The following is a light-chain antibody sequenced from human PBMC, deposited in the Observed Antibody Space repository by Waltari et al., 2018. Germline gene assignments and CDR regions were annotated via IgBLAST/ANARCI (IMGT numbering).Light chain of an antibody. Sequence: DIVMTQTPLSLSVPPGQPSSLSCKSSQSLLPSDGKTSLYWYLQKPGQPPQLLIYEVSTRCSGVPDRVSGRGSGTDLTLKISRVEAEDVGGYYCMQNIQLPLTFGGGTKVEIK. V-gene: IGKV2D-29*01. CDR1: QSLLPSDGKTS. CDR3: MQNIQLPLT. J-gene: IGKJ4*01. CDR2: EVS.